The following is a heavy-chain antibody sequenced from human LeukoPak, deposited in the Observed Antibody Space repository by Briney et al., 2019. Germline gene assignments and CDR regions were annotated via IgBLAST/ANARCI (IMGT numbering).Heavy chain of an antibody. D-gene: IGHD2-2*01. V-gene: IGHV3-21*01. CDR3: ARWGQLLLNYYFDY. CDR1: GFTFSSYS. Sequence: GGPLRLSCAASGFTFSSYSMNWVRQAPGKRLEWVGSISSSSSYISYADAVKGRFTISRDNAKNSLYLQMNSLRAEDTAVYYCARWGQLLLNYYFDYWGQGTLVTVSS. J-gene: IGHJ4*02. CDR2: ISSSSSYI.